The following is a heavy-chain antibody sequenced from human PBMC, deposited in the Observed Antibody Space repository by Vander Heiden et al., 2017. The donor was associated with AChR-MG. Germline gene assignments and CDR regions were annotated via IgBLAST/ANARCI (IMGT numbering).Heavy chain of an antibody. CDR3: ASSSSGYENLFFDY. CDR1: GYSFTGYW. Sequence: EVQLVQSGAAVKKPGASPKISCTGSGYSFTGYWIGWVRQMPGKGLEWMGIIYPGDSDTGYSPSFQGQVTISADKSISTAYLQWSSLKASDTAMYYCASSSSGYENLFFDYWGQGTLVTVSS. D-gene: IGHD3-22*01. J-gene: IGHJ4*02. V-gene: IGHV5-51*01. CDR2: IYPGDSDT.